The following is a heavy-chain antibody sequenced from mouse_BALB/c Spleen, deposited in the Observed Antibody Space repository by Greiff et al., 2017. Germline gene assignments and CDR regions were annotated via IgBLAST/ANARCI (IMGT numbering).Heavy chain of an antibody. CDR2: ISYSGST. J-gene: IGHJ2*01. V-gene: IGHV3-8*02. Sequence: EVQLQQSGPSLVKPSQTLSLTCSVTGDSITSGYWNWIRKFPGNKLEYMGYISYSGSTYYNPSLKSRISITRDTSKNQYYLQLNSVTTEDTATYYCARWGGYYYGSSPFDYWGQGTTLTVSS. D-gene: IGHD1-1*01. CDR1: GDSITSGY. CDR3: ARWGGYYYGSSPFDY.